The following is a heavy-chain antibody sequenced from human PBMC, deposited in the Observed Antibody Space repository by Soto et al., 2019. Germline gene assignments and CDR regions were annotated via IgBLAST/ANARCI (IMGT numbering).Heavy chain of an antibody. D-gene: IGHD1-7*01. CDR1: AFTFSSYQ. J-gene: IGHJ3*02. V-gene: IGHV3-48*03. CDR3: ERDRTGTNGGNEFDI. CDR2: ISSSGSTI. Sequence: VGSLRLSCAASAFTFSSYQMNSVRQAPWKGLDWVSYISSSGSTIYYADSVKGRFTISRDNAKNSLYLQMNSLRAEDTAVYYCERDRTGTNGGNEFDIWGQGTMVTVSS.